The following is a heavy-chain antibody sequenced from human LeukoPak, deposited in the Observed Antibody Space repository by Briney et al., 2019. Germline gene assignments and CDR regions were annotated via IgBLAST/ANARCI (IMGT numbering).Heavy chain of an antibody. D-gene: IGHD2-15*01. CDR1: GFTFSDAW. Sequence: PGGSLRLSCVASGFTFSDAWMSWVRQAPGKGLEWVARIRSRTEGGTTDYTAPVKGRFTISRDDSENTLSLQMNSLKSEDTAVYYRTTDYCSDGSCPGAFDMWGQGTMVTVPS. CDR3: TTDYCSDGSCPGAFDM. V-gene: IGHV3-15*01. CDR2: IRSRTEGGTT. J-gene: IGHJ3*02.